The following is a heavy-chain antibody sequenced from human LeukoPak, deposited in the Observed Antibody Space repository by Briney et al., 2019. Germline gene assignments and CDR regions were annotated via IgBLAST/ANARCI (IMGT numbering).Heavy chain of an antibody. CDR2: ISYDGSNK. J-gene: IGHJ6*02. CDR3: ARDWGRYCSSTSCYTGYYYYYYGMDV. V-gene: IGHV3-30-3*01. CDR1: GFTFSSYA. D-gene: IGHD2-2*02. Sequence: GGSLRLSCAASGFTFSSYAMHWVRPAPGKGLEWVAVISYDGSNKYYADSVKGRFTISRDNSKNTLFLQMNSLRAEDTAVYYCARDWGRYCSSTSCYTGYYYYYYGMDVWGQGTTVTVSS.